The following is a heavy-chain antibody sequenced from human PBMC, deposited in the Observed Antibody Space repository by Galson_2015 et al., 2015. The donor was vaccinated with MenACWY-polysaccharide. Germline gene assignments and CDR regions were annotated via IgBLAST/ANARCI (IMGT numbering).Heavy chain of an antibody. CDR3: ARGASSGYYRGRSELDYFDY. D-gene: IGHD3-22*01. Sequence: SVKVSCKAPGYTFTGYYMHWVRQAPGQGLEWMGWINPNSGGTNYAQKFQGRVTMTRDTSISTAYLQWSSLKASDTAMYYCARGASSGYYRGRSELDYFDYWGQGTLVTVSS. J-gene: IGHJ4*02. CDR2: INPNSGGT. CDR1: GYTFTGYY. V-gene: IGHV1-2*02.